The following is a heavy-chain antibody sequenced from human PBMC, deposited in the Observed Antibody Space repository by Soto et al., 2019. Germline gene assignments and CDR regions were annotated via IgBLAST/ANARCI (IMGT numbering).Heavy chain of an antibody. CDR2: IYYTGTT. CDR3: AREVSSFGSNHFDS. Sequence: SETLSLTCSVSGTSIRGYYWTWIRQPPGKGLEWIGYIYYTGTTKYNPSLKSRVTISVDTSKNQFSLRLNSVTAADTAVYYCAREVSSFGSNHFDSWGQGALVTVS. J-gene: IGHJ4*02. D-gene: IGHD3-10*01. V-gene: IGHV4-59*01. CDR1: GTSIRGYY.